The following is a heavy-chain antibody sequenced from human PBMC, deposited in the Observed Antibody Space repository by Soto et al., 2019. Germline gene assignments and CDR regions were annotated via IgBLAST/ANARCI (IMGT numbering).Heavy chain of an antibody. V-gene: IGHV1-69*13. D-gene: IGHD2-21*02. J-gene: IGHJ4*02. CDR3: ASQTDEGGVYCGGDCYFDY. CDR2: IIPIFGTA. Sequence: GASVKVSCKASGVTFSSYAISWVRQAPGQGLEWMGGIIPIFGTANYAQKFQGRVTITADESTSTAYMELSSLRSEDTAVYYCASQTDEGGVYCGGDCYFDYWGQGTLVTVSS. CDR1: GVTFSSYA.